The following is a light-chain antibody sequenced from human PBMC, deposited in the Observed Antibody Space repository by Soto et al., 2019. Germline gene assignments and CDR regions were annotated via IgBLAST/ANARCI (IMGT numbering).Light chain of an antibody. Sequence: QSVLTQPPSASGSPGQSVTISCTGTSSDVGGYNYVSWYQQHPGKAPRLMIYEVSKRPSGVPDRFSGSKSGNTASLTVSGLQAEDEDDYYCSSYAGYNRVVFGGGTQLTVL. CDR1: SSDVGGYNY. J-gene: IGLJ2*01. CDR2: EVS. CDR3: SSYAGYNRVV. V-gene: IGLV2-8*01.